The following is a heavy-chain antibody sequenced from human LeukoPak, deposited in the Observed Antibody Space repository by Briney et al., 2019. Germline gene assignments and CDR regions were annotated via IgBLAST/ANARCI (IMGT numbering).Heavy chain of an antibody. CDR2: INPNSGGT. V-gene: IGHV1-2*02. CDR1: GYTFTGYY. D-gene: IGHD1-26*01. Sequence: GASVKVSCKASGYTFTGYYMHWVRQAPGQGLEWVGWINPNSGGTNYAQKFQGRVAMTRDTSISTAYVELSRLRSDDTAVYYCARGTRGSYSSIHDWGQGTLVTVSS. CDR3: ARGTRGSYSSIHD. J-gene: IGHJ4*02.